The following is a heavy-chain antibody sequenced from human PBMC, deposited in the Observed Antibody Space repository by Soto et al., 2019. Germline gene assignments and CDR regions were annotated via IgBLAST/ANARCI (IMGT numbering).Heavy chain of an antibody. V-gene: IGHV3-21*01. D-gene: IGHD3-10*01. CDR2: ISSSSSYI. CDR1: GFTFSSYS. Sequence: EGSLRLSCAASGFTFSSYSMNWVRQAPGKGLEWVSSISSSSSYIYYADSVKGRFTISRDNAKNSLYLQMNSLRAEDTAVYYCARDLTRTSGSSYNYYYYYGMDVWGQGTTVTVSS. J-gene: IGHJ6*02. CDR3: ARDLTRTSGSSYNYYYYYGMDV.